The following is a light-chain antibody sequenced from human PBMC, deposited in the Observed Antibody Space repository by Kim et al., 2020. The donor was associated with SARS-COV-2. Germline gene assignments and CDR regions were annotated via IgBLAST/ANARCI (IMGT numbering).Light chain of an antibody. CDR1: QAIRND. J-gene: IGKJ3*01. CDR3: QKFNSAPLT. Sequence: DIQMTQSPSSLSASVGDRVTITCRASQAIRNDLVWYQQKPGKVPKLLIYVAHALESGVPSRFSASGSGTDFTLTISSLQPEDVATYYCQKFNSAPLTFGPGTKLEIK. CDR2: VAH. V-gene: IGKV1-27*01.